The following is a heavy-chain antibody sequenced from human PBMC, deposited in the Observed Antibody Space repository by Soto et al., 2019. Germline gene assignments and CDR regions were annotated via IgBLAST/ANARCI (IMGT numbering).Heavy chain of an antibody. V-gene: IGHV3-23*01. CDR2: ISGSGDST. CDR1: EFTFSNYA. Sequence: EVQLLESGGGLVQPGGSLRLSCAASEFTFSNYAMTWVRQAPGKGLEWVSSISGSGDSTNYADSVKGRFTISRDNSKNTLYLQMNCLRAEDTALYDCAKNYGDYYYYYMDVWGKGTTVTLSS. J-gene: IGHJ6*03. CDR3: AKNYGDYYYYYMDV. D-gene: IGHD4-17*01.